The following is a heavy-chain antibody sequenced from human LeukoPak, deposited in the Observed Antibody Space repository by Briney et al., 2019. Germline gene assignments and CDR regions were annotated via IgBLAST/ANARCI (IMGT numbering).Heavy chain of an antibody. CDR2: INPNSGGT. Sequence: ASVKVSCKASGYTFTGYYMHWVRQAPGQGLEWMGWINPNSGGTNYAQKFQGRVTMTRDTSISIAYMELSRLRSDDTAVYYCATYCSGGSCYYYYGMDVRGQGTTVTVSS. J-gene: IGHJ6*02. V-gene: IGHV1-2*02. D-gene: IGHD2-15*01. CDR1: GYTFTGYY. CDR3: ATYCSGGSCYYYYGMDV.